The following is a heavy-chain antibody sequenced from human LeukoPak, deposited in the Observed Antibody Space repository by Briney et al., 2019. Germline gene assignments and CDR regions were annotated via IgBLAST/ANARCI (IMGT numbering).Heavy chain of an antibody. D-gene: IGHD6-19*01. V-gene: IGHV4-4*07. CDR1: GGSISGYF. CDR2: IHDNGDS. Sequence: SETLSLTCTVSGGSISGYFWSWIRQPAGKGLEWIGRIHDNGDSNHNPSLKSRVTMALDTSGNQVSLKLTSVTAADTAVYYCAKDQGESSGWYRGFDYWGQGTLVTVSS. CDR3: AKDQGESSGWYRGFDY. J-gene: IGHJ4*02.